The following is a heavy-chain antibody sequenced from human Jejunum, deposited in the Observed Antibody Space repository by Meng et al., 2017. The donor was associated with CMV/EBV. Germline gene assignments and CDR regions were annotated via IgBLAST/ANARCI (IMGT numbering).Heavy chain of an antibody. CDR3: ARTVGYTYGLGN. CDR2: IKEDGSQK. D-gene: IGHD5-18*01. J-gene: IGHJ4*02. Sequence: EVQLVESGGGVVQPGGSLRLSCAASGFTFSDFWMNWVRQAPGKGLECVASIKEDGSQKYYVDSVKGRFTISRDNPKNTLYLQMNTLRAEDTAVFYCARTVGYTYGLGNWGQGTLVTVSS. CDR1: GFTFSDFW. V-gene: IGHV3-7*05.